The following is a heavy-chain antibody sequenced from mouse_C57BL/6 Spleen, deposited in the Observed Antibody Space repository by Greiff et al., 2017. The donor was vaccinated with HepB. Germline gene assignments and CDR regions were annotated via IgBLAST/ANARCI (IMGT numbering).Heavy chain of an antibody. Sequence: VQLQQPGAELVRPGSSVKLSCKASGYTFTSYWMDWVKQRPGQGLEWIGNIYPSDSETHYNQKFKDKATLTVDKSSSTAYMQLSSLTSEDSAVYYCARSGIYYDYDGYFDYWGQGTTLTVSS. D-gene: IGHD2-4*01. CDR2: IYPSDSET. J-gene: IGHJ2*01. CDR1: GYTFTSYW. V-gene: IGHV1-61*01. CDR3: ARSGIYYDYDGYFDY.